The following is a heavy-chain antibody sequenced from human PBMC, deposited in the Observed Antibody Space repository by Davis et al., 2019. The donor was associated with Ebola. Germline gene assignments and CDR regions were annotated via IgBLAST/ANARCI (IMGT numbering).Heavy chain of an antibody. D-gene: IGHD2-15*01. Sequence: MPSETLSLTCAVSGGSISSSNWWSWVRQPPGKGLEWIGEIYHSGSTNYNPSLKSRVTISVDNSKNQFSLKLSSVTAADTAVYYCASGYCSGGSRYNYYYGMDVWGKGTTVTVSS. CDR1: GGSISSSNW. J-gene: IGHJ6*04. CDR2: IYHSGST. V-gene: IGHV4-4*02. CDR3: ASGYCSGGSRYNYYYGMDV.